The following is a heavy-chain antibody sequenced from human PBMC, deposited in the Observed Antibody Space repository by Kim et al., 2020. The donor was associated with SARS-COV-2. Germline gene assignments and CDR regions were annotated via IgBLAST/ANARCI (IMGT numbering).Heavy chain of an antibody. V-gene: IGHV5-51*01. D-gene: IGHD6-19*01. CDR3: ARTGAEWLVDNWFDP. Sequence: PSFQGKVTISADKSISTAYLQWSSLKASDTAMYYCARTGAEWLVDNWFDPWGQGTLVTVSS. J-gene: IGHJ5*02.